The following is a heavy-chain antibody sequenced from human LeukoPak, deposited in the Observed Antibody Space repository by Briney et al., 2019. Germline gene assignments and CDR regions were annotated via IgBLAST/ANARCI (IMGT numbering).Heavy chain of an antibody. CDR1: GGSISSSSYY. CDR3: ARYRPGSSLDY. D-gene: IGHD6-6*01. Sequence: SETLSLTCTVSGGSISSSSYYWGWIRQPPGKGLEWIGYIYYIGSTNYNPSLQSRVTISVDTSKNQFSLKLTSVTAADTAVYYCARYRPGSSLDYWGQGTLVTVSS. CDR2: IYYIGST. J-gene: IGHJ4*02. V-gene: IGHV4-61*05.